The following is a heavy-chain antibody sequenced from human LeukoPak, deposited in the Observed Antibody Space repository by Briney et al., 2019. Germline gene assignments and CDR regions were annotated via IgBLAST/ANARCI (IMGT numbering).Heavy chain of an antibody. J-gene: IGHJ4*02. CDR1: GFTFSSKY. V-gene: IGHV3-66*01. Sequence: GGSLRLSCAASGFTFSSKYMSWVRQAPGKGLEWVSVIYSGGSTYYADSVKGRFTISRDNSKNTLYLQMNSLRAEDTAVYYCARLESMVRGIVDYWGQGTLVTVSS. CDR2: IYSGGST. CDR3: ARLESMVRGIVDY. D-gene: IGHD3-10*01.